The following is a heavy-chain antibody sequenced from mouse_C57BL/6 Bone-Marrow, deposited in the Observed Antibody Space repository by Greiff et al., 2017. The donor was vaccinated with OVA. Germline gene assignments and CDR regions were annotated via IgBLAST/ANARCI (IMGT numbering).Heavy chain of an antibody. Sequence: EVQGVESGGGLVQPGGSLTLSCAASGFTFSDYYMYWVRQTPEKRLEWVAYISHGGGSTSYPDTVKGRFTISRDNAKNTLYLHMSRLESEDTARYYCGRNDVSYYAMDYWGKGTSVTVSS. V-gene: IGHV5-12*01. CDR1: GFTFSDYY. CDR3: GRNDVSYYAMDY. J-gene: IGHJ4*01. D-gene: IGHD6-2*01. CDR2: ISHGGGST.